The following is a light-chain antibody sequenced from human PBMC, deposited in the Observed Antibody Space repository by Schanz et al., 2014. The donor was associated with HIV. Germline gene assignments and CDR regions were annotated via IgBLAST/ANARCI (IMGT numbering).Light chain of an antibody. CDR2: DDN. CDR1: SSNIGAGYD. V-gene: IGLV1-40*01. J-gene: IGLJ2*01. Sequence: QSVLTQPPSLSGAPGQRVSLSCNGSSSNIGAGYDVHWYQQFPGTAPRLLIFDDNSRPSGVPDRFSGSKSGTSASLAITGLQADDEADYYCNSYAGNDFLLFGGGTKLTVL. CDR3: NSYAGNDFLL.